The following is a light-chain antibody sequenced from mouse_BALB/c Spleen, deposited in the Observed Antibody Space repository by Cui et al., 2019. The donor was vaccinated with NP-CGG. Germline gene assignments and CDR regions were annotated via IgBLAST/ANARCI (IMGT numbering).Light chain of an antibody. CDR1: TGAVTTSNY. V-gene: IGLV1*01. J-gene: IGLJ1*01. CDR2: GTN. CDR3: ALWYSNHWV. Sequence: QAVVTQESALTTSPGETVTFICRSSTGAVTTSNYANWVQEKPDHLFTGLIGGTNNRPPGVPARFSGSLIGDKAALTITGAQTEDEAIYFCALWYSNHWVFGGGTKLTVL.